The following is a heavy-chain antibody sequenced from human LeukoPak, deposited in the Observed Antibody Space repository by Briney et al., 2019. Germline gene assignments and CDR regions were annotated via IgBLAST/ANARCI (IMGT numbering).Heavy chain of an antibody. D-gene: IGHD2/OR15-2a*01. J-gene: IGHJ4*02. V-gene: IGHV1-69*13. Sequence: RASVKVSCKASGGTFSSYAISWVRQAPGQGLEWMGGIIPIFGTANYAQKFQGRVTITADESTSTAYMELSSLRSEDTAVYYCARGLYVVAPAMFDYWGQGTLVTVSS. CDR2: IIPIFGTA. CDR1: GGTFSSYA. CDR3: ARGLYVVAPAMFDY.